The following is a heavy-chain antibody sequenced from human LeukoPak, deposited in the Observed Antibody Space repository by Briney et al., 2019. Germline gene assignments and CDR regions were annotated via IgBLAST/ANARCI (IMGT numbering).Heavy chain of an antibody. CDR1: GFTFSNYE. CDR3: ARDLGTGSVYTNRFDP. D-gene: IGHD1-1*01. CDR2: IGATGAT. J-gene: IGHJ5*02. V-gene: IGHV3-13*01. Sequence: AGGSLRLSCVASGFTFSNYEMLWVRQGRGGGLEWVSAIGATGATYYADSVQGRFTISRDDAKTSLYLQMNSLRAGDTAVYFCARDLGTGSVYTNRFDPWGQGTLVTVSS.